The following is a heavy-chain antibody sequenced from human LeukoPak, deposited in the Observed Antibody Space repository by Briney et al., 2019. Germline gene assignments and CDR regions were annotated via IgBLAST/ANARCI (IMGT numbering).Heavy chain of an antibody. D-gene: IGHD3-22*01. CDR1: GGSISSSNW. Sequence: SETLSLTCAVSGGSISSSNWWSWVRQPPGKGLEWIGEIYHSGSTNYNPSLKSRVTISVDTSKNQFSLKLSSVTAADTAVYYCARAEYDSSGYPLDYWGQGTLVTVSS. J-gene: IGHJ4*02. CDR3: ARAEYDSSGYPLDY. CDR2: IYHSGST. V-gene: IGHV4-4*02.